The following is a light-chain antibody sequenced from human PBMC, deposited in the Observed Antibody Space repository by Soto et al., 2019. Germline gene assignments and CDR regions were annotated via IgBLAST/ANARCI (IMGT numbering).Light chain of an antibody. CDR1: SGHSSYI. CDR2: LEGSGNY. CDR3: ETWDSNTPWV. J-gene: IGLJ3*02. V-gene: IGLV4-60*02. Sequence: QSVLTQSSSASASLGSSVKLTCTLSSGHSSYIIAWHQQQPGKAPRYLMKLEGSGNYNKGSGVPDRFSGSSSGADRYLTISNLQFEDEADYYCETWDSNTPWVFGGGTKLNVL.